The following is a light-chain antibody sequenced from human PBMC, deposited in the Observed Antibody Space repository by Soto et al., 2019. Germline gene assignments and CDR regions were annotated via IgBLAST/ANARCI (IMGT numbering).Light chain of an antibody. CDR2: DAY. CDR1: QSVDRY. J-gene: IGKJ2*02. Sequence: EVVLTQSPDTLSLSRMETGGPSFRASQSVDRYVAWYQQKVGQAPRLLIYDAYTRATGVGARFTGSGSATDFSLTITSLEPEDFAVYYCQQRGKWPSTFGPGTKVDI. V-gene: IGKV3-11*01. CDR3: QQRGKWPST.